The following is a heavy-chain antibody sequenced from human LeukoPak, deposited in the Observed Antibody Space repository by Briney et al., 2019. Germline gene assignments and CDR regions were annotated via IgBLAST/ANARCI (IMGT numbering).Heavy chain of an antibody. J-gene: IGHJ6*02. Sequence: SQTLSLTCAISGDSVSISSVAWNWIRQSPSRGLEWLGRTYYRSKWYYEYAVSVKSPINISPDTFKKQFSLQLTSVPPEDTAVYYCSLARSEYHYGMDVWGQGTTVTVSS. CDR2: TYYRSKWYY. CDR1: GDSVSISSVA. CDR3: SLARSEYHYGMDV. V-gene: IGHV6-1*01.